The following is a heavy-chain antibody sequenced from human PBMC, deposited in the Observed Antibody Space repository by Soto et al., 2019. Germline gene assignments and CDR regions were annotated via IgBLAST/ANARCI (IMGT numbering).Heavy chain of an antibody. CDR1: GYTFTSYG. CDR2: IRAYNGNT. V-gene: IGHV1-18*01. J-gene: IGHJ6*02. Sequence: QVQLVQSGAEVKKPGASVKVSCKASGYTFTSYGISWVRQAPGQGLEWMGWIRAYNGNTNYAQKLQGRVTVTTDTSTSTAFMELRSVSSDDTAVYYCAGDLPGMDVWGQGTTVTVSS. CDR3: AGDLPGMDV.